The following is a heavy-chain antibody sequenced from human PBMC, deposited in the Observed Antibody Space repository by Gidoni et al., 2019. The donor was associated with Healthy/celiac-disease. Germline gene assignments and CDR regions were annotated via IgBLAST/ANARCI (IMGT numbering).Heavy chain of an antibody. CDR2: ISGSGGST. V-gene: IGHV3-23*01. J-gene: IGHJ4*02. Sequence: EVQLLESGGGLVQPGGSLRLSCAASGFTFSSYAMSWVRQAPGKGLEWVSAISGSGGSTYYADSVKGRFTISRDNSKNTLYLQMNSLRAEDTAVYYCAKAPRAADIVATIYSSTDYFDYWGQGTLVTVSS. CDR1: GFTFSSYA. D-gene: IGHD5-12*01. CDR3: AKAPRAADIVATIYSSTDYFDY.